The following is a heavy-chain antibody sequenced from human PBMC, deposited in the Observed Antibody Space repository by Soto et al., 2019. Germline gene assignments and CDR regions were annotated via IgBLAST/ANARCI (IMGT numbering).Heavy chain of an antibody. V-gene: IGHV3-48*03. CDR1: GFTFSSYE. CDR3: ARAGSSLLGFDY. Sequence: GGSLRLSCAASGFTFSSYEMNWVHQAPGKGLEWVSYISSSGSTIYYADSVKGRFTISRDNAENSLYLQMNSLRAEDTAVYYCARAGSSLLGFDYWGQGTLVTVSS. CDR2: ISSSGSTI. J-gene: IGHJ4*02. D-gene: IGHD2-2*01.